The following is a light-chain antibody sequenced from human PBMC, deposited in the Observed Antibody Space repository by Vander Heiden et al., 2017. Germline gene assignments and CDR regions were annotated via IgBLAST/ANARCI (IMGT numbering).Light chain of an antibody. CDR3: QQFYAYPLT. J-gene: IGKJ4*01. Sequence: ARQFTQSPSSLFASVGDRITVTCRASRGSGYTLAWYQQRPGKAPTLLIYGASTLETGVPSRFSGSGSGTDFTLTISSLQSEDFATYYCQQFYAYPLTFGGGTKVEIK. V-gene: IGKV1-13*02. CDR2: GAS. CDR1: RGSGYT.